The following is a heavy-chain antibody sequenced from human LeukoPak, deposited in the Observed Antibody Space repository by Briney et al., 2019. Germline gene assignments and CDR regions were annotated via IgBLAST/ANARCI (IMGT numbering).Heavy chain of an antibody. J-gene: IGHJ3*02. Sequence: GGSLRLSCAATGFTVSSNYMCWVRQAPGKGLEWVSIIYSGGNTYYADSVKGRFTTSRDNSKNTLYLQMNSLRAEDTAVYYCARERDGYNYLGAFDIWGQGTMVTVSS. D-gene: IGHD5-24*01. V-gene: IGHV3-66*01. CDR2: IYSGGNT. CDR1: GFTVSSNY. CDR3: ARERDGYNYLGAFDI.